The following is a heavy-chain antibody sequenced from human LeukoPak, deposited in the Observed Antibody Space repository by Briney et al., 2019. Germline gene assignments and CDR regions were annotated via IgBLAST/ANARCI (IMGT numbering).Heavy chain of an antibody. V-gene: IGHV4-59*08. Sequence: SETLSLTCTVSGGSISSYYWSWVRQPPEKGLEWIGYIYYSGSTNYNPSLKSRVTISVDTSKNQFSLKLSSVTAADTAVYYCARMYYYDSSGYGGFDYWGQGTLVTVSS. CDR3: ARMYYYDSSGYGGFDY. CDR2: IYYSGST. J-gene: IGHJ4*02. D-gene: IGHD3-22*01. CDR1: GGSISSYY.